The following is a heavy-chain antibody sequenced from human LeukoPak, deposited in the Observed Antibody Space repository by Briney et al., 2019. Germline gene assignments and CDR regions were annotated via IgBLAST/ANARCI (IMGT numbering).Heavy chain of an antibody. CDR1: ECTFSSYA. CDR3: ADLGYSYGYEDY. Sequence: GGSLRLSCAASECTFSSYAMHWVRQAPGKGLEWVAVISYDGSNKYYADSVKGRFTISRDNSKNTLYLQMNSLRAEDTAVYYCADLGYSYGYEDYWGQGTLVTVSS. J-gene: IGHJ4*02. D-gene: IGHD5-18*01. V-gene: IGHV3-30-3*01. CDR2: ISYDGSNK.